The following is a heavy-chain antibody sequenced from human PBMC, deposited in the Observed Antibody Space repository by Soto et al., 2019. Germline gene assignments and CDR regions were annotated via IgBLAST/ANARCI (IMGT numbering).Heavy chain of an antibody. J-gene: IGHJ6*02. V-gene: IGHV1-2*04. CDR2: INPNSGGT. CDR1: GYTFTGYY. CDR3: ASGGFSQPEQLVQLDYYYYGMDV. D-gene: IGHD6-13*01. Sequence: ASVKVSCKASGYTFTGYYMHWVRQAPGQGLEWMGWINPNSGGTNYAQKFQGWVTMTRDTSISTAYMELSRLRSDDTAVYYCASGGFSQPEQLVQLDYYYYGMDVWGQGTTVTVSS.